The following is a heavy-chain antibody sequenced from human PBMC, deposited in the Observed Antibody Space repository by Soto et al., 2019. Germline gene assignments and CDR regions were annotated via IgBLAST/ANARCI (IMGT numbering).Heavy chain of an antibody. CDR2: IDLRGIAT. CDR3: AKDRVPDGIYSFDY. CDR1: GFSISDYA. Sequence: PGVSKRVSCIAAGFSISDYARNWVRQNTGKGLEWVSFIDLRGIATYYRDSVKGRFTISKDRSMNTVYLQMNSLRVEDAGVYYCAKDRVPDGIYSFDYWGQGVLVTVS. D-gene: IGHD2-15*01. J-gene: IGHJ4*02. V-gene: IGHV3-23*03.